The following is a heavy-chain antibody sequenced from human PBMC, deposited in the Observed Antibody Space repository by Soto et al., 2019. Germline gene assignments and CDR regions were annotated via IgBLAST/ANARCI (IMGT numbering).Heavy chain of an antibody. V-gene: IGHV3-23*01. Sequence: EVQLLESGGGLVQPGGSLRLSCAASGFTFSIYAMTWVRQAPGKGLEWVSAISGSGGSTYYADSVKGRFTISRDNSKNTLYLQVNSLRVEDTAVYYCAKDSAADDYGEYGMDVWGQGTTVTVSS. CDR3: AKDSAADDYGEYGMDV. CDR1: GFTFSIYA. CDR2: ISGSGGST. D-gene: IGHD4-17*01. J-gene: IGHJ6*02.